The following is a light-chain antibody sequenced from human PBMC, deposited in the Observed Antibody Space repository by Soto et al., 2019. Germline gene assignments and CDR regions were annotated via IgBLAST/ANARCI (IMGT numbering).Light chain of an antibody. V-gene: IGKV3-20*01. CDR3: HQYGSSPFT. Sequence: EIVLTQSPGTLSLSPGERATLSCRASQTVSTSYFAWYQQKPGQAPRLLIYATSNRATGIPDRFSGSGSGTDFSLTITRLEPEDVAVYYCHQYGSSPFTFGGGTKVEIK. J-gene: IGKJ4*01. CDR1: QTVSTSY. CDR2: ATS.